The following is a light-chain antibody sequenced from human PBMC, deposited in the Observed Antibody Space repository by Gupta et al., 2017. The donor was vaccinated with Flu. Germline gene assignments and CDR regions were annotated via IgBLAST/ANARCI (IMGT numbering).Light chain of an antibody. Sequence: QPALTPPPSSSASPGESARLTCTLPSDINVANFNIYWYQQKPGSPPRYLLYYYSDSDKGQGSGVPRCFSGSKDASATTGILLMSGMKAEDEDDYYCMIGTSNVVVFGGGTKLTVL. CDR1: SDINVANFN. V-gene: IGLV5-37*01. J-gene: IGLJ2*01. CDR2: YYSDSDK. CDR3: MIGTSNVVV.